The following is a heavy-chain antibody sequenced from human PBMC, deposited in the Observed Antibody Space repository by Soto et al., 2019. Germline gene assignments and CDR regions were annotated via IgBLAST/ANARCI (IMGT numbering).Heavy chain of an antibody. CDR3: AKFEWMMMSQWYFDH. D-gene: IGHD3-9*01. CDR1: GFTFSNYA. V-gene: IGHV3-23*01. J-gene: IGHJ2*01. Sequence: EVQLLESGGGLVQPGGSLRLSCAASGFTFSNYAISWVRQAPGKGLEWVSVIIKSGGTTYYAGSVKGRFTISRDNSNKTVFMQMNSLRAEDTAVYFCAKFEWMMMSQWYFDHWGRGTLVTVSS. CDR2: IIKSGGTT.